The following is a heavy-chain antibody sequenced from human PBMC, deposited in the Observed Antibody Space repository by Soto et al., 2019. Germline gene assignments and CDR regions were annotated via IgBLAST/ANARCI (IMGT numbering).Heavy chain of an antibody. V-gene: IGHV4-39*01. CDR3: ARHLDDFWSGYATGYYYGMDV. CDR2: IYYSGST. J-gene: IGHJ6*02. Sequence: QLQLQESGPGLVKPSETLSLTCTVSGGSISSSSYYWGWIRQPPGKGLEWIGSIYYSGSTYYNPSLKSRVTISVDTSKNQFSLKLSSVTAADTAVYYCARHLDDFWSGYATGYYYGMDVWGQGTTVTVSS. CDR1: GGSISSSSYY. D-gene: IGHD3-3*01.